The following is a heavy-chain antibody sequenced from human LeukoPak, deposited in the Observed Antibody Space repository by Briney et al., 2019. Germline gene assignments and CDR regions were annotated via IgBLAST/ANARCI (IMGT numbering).Heavy chain of an antibody. Sequence: SQALSLTCTLSGGSISSGSYYWGWIRHPPGKGLEWVGSIYYSRSTYYNPSPKSRVTLSVETSKNHFSLKLSCVTAADTAVYYCARPPAVVGRYYYHYYMDVWGKGTTLTVSS. D-gene: IGHD2-15*01. CDR2: IYYSRST. CDR3: ARPPAVVGRYYYHYYMDV. J-gene: IGHJ6*03. V-gene: IGHV4-39*07. CDR1: GGSISSGSYY.